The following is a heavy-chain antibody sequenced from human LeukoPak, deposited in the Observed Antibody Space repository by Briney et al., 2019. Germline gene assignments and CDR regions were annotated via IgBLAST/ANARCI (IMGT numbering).Heavy chain of an antibody. J-gene: IGHJ4*02. CDR2: IDSSGRA. V-gene: IGHV4-4*09. Sequence: SETLSLTCTVSGGSNSNYYRSWIRQPPGKGLEWIGYIDSSGRASYNPSLKSRVTISIDTPNNQFSLNVASVTAADTAMYYCARNYRSGLDYWGQGTLVTVSS. CDR1: GGSNSNYY. D-gene: IGHD6-19*01. CDR3: ARNYRSGLDY.